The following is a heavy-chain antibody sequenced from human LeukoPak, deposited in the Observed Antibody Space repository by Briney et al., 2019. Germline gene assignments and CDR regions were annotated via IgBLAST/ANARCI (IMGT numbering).Heavy chain of an antibody. D-gene: IGHD4-23*01. CDR3: ARLLLGSSRGGNHPYYNYYMDV. V-gene: IGHV4-39*07. CDR2: MYYSGST. J-gene: IGHJ6*03. CDR1: GGSISSSSYY. Sequence: SETLSLTCTVSGGSISSSSYYWGWIRQPPGKGLEWIGSMYYSGSTYYNPSLKSRVTISVDTSKNQFSLKLSSVTAADTAVYYCARLLLGSSRGGNHPYYNYYMDVWGKGTTVTISS.